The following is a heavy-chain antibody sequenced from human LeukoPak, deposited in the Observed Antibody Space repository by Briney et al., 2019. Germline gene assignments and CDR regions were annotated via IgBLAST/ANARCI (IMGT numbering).Heavy chain of an antibody. Sequence: GGSLSLSCAASGFSVSNYYMSWVRQASGKGLEWVSVIYSGGNTYYTDSVKGRFTISRDNPKNTVFLQMGSLRGEDTAVYYCARCYYGGSGFYYYFDYWGQGTLVTVSS. CDR1: GFSVSNYY. D-gene: IGHD3-22*01. CDR2: IYSGGNT. J-gene: IGHJ4*02. CDR3: ARCYYGGSGFYYYFDY. V-gene: IGHV3-53*01.